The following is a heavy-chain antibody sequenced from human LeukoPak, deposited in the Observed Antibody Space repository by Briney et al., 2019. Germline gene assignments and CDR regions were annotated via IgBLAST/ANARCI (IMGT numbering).Heavy chain of an antibody. Sequence: GGSLRLSCAASGFTFSNYWMTWVRQAPGKGLEWVANIKHDGSEDYYLDSVKGRFTISRDNAKNSLYLQMNSLRAEDTAVYYCARDDRTEHQGAFDIWGQGTMVTVSS. CDR3: ARDDRTEHQGAFDI. CDR2: IKHDGSED. CDR1: GFTFSNYW. V-gene: IGHV3-7*01. J-gene: IGHJ3*02. D-gene: IGHD1-14*01.